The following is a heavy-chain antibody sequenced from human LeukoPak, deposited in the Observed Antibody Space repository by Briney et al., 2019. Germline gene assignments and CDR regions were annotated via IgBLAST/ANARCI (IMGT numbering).Heavy chain of an antibody. D-gene: IGHD6-13*01. CDR1: GGSMNRGGDS. J-gene: IGHJ4*02. CDR2: IYYRGGK. V-gene: IGHV4-30-4*07. Sequence: NPSETLPLTCTVSGGSMNRGGDSWSWIRQAPGKGLEWIGYIYYRGGKYYNPSLKSRLVLSVDTAKNQFSLELSAVTAADTAVYFCAGVAAADNYYFDYWGQGTLVTVSS. CDR3: AGVAAADNYYFDY.